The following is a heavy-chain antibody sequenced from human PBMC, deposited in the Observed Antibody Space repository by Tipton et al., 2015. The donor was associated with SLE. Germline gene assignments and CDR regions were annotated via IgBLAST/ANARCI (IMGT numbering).Heavy chain of an antibody. D-gene: IGHD6-19*01. CDR2: ISWNSGKI. CDR1: GFTFDDFA. CDR3: AKGSSVWLTGGEYFQH. J-gene: IGHJ1*01. V-gene: IGHV3-9*01. Sequence: SLRLSCAASGFTFDDFAMHWVRQTPGRGLEWVSGISWNSGKIAFADSVKGRFTISRDNAKNSLYLQMTSLRPGDTALYYCAKGSSVWLTGGEYFQHWGQGTLVAVSS.